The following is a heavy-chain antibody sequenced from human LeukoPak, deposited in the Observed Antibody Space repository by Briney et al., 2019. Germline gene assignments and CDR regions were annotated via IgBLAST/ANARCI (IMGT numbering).Heavy chain of an antibody. J-gene: IGHJ4*02. D-gene: IGHD6-13*01. CDR1: GYTFTSYY. CDR2: INPSGGST. Sequence: ASVKVSCKASGYTFTSYYMHWVRQAPGQGLEWMGIINPSGGSTSYAQKFQGRVTMTEDTSTDTAYMELSSLRSEDTAVYYCVTVSAAAGVSGYWGQGTLVTVSS. V-gene: IGHV1-46*01. CDR3: VTVSAAAGVSGY.